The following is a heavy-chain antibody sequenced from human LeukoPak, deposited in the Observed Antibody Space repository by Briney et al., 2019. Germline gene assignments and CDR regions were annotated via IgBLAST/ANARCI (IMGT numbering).Heavy chain of an antibody. Sequence: GGSLRLSCAASRFTFTSYWMSWVRQAPGKGLEWVANINYDGSEKYYIDSVKGRFTISRYNAKNSLYLQMNSLRAEDTAVYYCARVRVGGTNYFDSWGQGTLVTVSS. CDR1: RFTFTSYW. V-gene: IGHV3-7*04. CDR2: INYDGSEK. J-gene: IGHJ4*02. CDR3: ARVRVGGTNYFDS. D-gene: IGHD1-26*01.